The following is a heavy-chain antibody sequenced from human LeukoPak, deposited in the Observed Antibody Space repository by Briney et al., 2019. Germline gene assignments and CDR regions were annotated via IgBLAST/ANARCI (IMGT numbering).Heavy chain of an antibody. Sequence: GGSLRLSCAASGFTFSSYWMSWVRQAPGKGLEWVANIKQDGSEKYYVDSVKGRFTISRDNAKNSLYLQMNSLRAEDTAVYYCARGYYGSGSYYYFDYWGQGTLVTVSS. CDR3: ARGYYGSGSYYYFDY. CDR2: IKQDGSEK. D-gene: IGHD3-10*01. CDR1: GFTFSSYW. V-gene: IGHV3-7*01. J-gene: IGHJ4*02.